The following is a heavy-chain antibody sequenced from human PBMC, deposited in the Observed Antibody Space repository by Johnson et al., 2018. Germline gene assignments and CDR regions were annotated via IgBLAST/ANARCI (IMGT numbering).Heavy chain of an antibody. CDR2: IKHSGST. J-gene: IGHJ3*02. D-gene: IGHD2-21*02. CDR3: AGFVVVTAEVAFDI. CDR1: GGSFSGYY. V-gene: IGHV4-34*01. Sequence: QVQLQQWGAGLLKPSETXSLTCAVYGGSFSGYYWSWIRQPPGTGLEWVGEIKHSGSTNYNPSLKSRVTISVDTSKNQFSLQLSSVTAADTAVYYCAGFVVVTAEVAFDIWGEGTMVTVSS.